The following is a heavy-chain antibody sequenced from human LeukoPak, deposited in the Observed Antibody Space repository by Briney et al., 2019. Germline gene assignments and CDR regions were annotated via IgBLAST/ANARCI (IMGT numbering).Heavy chain of an antibody. CDR2: ISYDGSNK. J-gene: IGHJ4*02. D-gene: IGHD3-22*01. V-gene: IGHV3-30-3*01. Sequence: GGSLRLSCAASGFTFSSYAMHWVRQAPGKGLEWVAVISYDGSNKYYADSVKGRYTISRDNSKNTLYLQMNSLRAEDTAVYYCARDTSPYDSSGYVFDYWGQGTLVTVPS. CDR3: ARDTSPYDSSGYVFDY. CDR1: GFTFSSYA.